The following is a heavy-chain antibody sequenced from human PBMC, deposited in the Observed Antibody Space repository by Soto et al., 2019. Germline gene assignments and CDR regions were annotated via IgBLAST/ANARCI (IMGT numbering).Heavy chain of an antibody. V-gene: IGHV1-18*01. CDR2: TRPNNGNT. D-gene: IGHD3-10*01. CDR1: GYTFSIYG. CDR3: VRDLDGSGSYYTDY. J-gene: IGHJ4*02. Sequence: ASVKVSCKASGYTFSIYGINWVRQAPGQGLEWMGWTRPNNGNTKYAQNLQGRVTMTTGTSTSTAYMELRSLRPDDTAVYYCVRDLDGSGSYYTDYWGQGTLVTVSS.